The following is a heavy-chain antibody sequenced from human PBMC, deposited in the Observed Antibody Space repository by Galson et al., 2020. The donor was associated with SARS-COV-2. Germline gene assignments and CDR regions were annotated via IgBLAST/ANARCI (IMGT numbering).Heavy chain of an antibody. D-gene: IGHD3-10*01. CDR2: IYYSGST. CDR3: ARGYGSGSYYKRWFDP. V-gene: IGHV4-28*03. J-gene: IGHJ5*02. CDR1: GYSISSSNW. Sequence: ASETLSLTCAVSGYSISSSNWWGWIRQPPGKGLEWIGYIYYSGSTYYNPSLKSRVTMSVDTSKNQFSLKLSSVTAVDTAVYYCARGYGSGSYYKRWFDPWGQGTLVTVSS.